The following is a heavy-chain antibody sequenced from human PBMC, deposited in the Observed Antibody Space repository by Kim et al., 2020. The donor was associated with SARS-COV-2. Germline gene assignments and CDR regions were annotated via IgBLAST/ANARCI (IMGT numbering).Heavy chain of an antibody. Sequence: YYADSVKGRFTISRDNSKNTLYLQMNSLRAEDTAVYYCAKDRGQRNQFDYWGQGTLVTVSS. D-gene: IGHD3-10*01. CDR3: AKDRGQRNQFDY. V-gene: IGHV3-23*01. J-gene: IGHJ4*02.